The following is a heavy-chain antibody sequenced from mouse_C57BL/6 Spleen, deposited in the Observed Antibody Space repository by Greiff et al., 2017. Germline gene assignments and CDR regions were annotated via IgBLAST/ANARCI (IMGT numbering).Heavy chain of an antibody. D-gene: IGHD2-4*01. V-gene: IGHV1-81*01. CDR3: ARPGYDYPGRFAY. CDR2: IYPRSGNT. CDR1: GYTFTSYG. J-gene: IGHJ3*01. Sequence: VQLQQSGAELARPGASVKLSCKASGYTFTSYGISWVKQRTGQGLEWIGEIYPRSGNTYYNEKFKGKATLTADKSSSTAYMALRSLTSEDSAVYFCARPGYDYPGRFAYWGQGTLVTVSA.